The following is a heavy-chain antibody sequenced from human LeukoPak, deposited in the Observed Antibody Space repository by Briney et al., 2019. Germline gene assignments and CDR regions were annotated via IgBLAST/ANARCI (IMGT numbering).Heavy chain of an antibody. CDR1: GFTFSSYA. Sequence: PGRSLRLSCAASGFTFSSYAMHWVCQAPGKGLEWVAVISYDGSNKYYADSVKGRFTISRDNSKNTLYLQMNSLRAEDTAVYYCASKGGYSSSFTNYWGQGTLVTVSS. CDR3: ASKGGYSSSFTNY. CDR2: ISYDGSNK. V-gene: IGHV3-30*01. J-gene: IGHJ4*02. D-gene: IGHD6-6*01.